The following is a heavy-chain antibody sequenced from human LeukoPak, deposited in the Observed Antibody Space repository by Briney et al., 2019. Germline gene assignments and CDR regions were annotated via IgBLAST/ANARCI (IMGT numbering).Heavy chain of an antibody. Sequence: SETLSLTCTVSGGSISSYYWSWIRQPPGKGLEWIGYIYYSGSTNYNPSLKSRVTISVDTSKNQFSLKLSSVTAADTAVYYCARDGEQWLAGDFDYWGQGTLVTVSS. CDR1: GGSISSYY. CDR3: ARDGEQWLAGDFDY. V-gene: IGHV4-59*01. CDR2: IYYSGST. J-gene: IGHJ4*02. D-gene: IGHD6-19*01.